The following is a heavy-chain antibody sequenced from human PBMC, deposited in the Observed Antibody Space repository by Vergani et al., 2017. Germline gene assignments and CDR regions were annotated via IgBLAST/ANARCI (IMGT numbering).Heavy chain of an antibody. Sequence: QVQLVQSGAEVKKPGASVKVSCKASGGTFSSYAISWVRQAPGQGLEWRGGIISIFGTANDAQKFQGRVTITADESTSTAYMELSSLRSEDTAVYYCARGPLPDYGDYEVYAFDIWGQGTMVTVSS. V-gene: IGHV1-69*13. J-gene: IGHJ3*02. D-gene: IGHD4-17*01. CDR2: IISIFGTA. CDR1: GGTFSSYA. CDR3: ARGPLPDYGDYEVYAFDI.